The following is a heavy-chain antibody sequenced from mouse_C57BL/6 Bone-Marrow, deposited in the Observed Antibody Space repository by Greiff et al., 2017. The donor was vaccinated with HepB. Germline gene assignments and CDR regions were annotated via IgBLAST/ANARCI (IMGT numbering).Heavy chain of an antibody. CDR1: GFTFSSYG. J-gene: IGHJ3*01. CDR2: ISSGGSYT. Sequence: DVKLVESGGDLVKPGGSLKLSCAASGFTFSSYGMSWVRQTPDKRLEWVATISSGGSYTYYPDSVKGRFTISRDNAKNTLYLQMSSLKSEDTAMYYCASPRDYWGQGTLVTVSA. V-gene: IGHV5-6*02. CDR3: ASPRDY.